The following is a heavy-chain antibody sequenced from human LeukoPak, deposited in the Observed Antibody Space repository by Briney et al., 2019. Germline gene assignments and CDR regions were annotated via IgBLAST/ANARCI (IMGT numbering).Heavy chain of an antibody. Sequence: GGSLRLSCAASGFTISNYMSWVRQAPGKGLEWVSVIYTGGGTFYADSVKGRFTISRDNAKNTLNLQMNSLRAEDTGVYYCARVAVAGTSGTPFDPWGQGTLVTVSS. CDR3: ARVAVAGTSGTPFDP. CDR1: GFTISNY. D-gene: IGHD6-19*01. J-gene: IGHJ5*02. V-gene: IGHV3-66*01. CDR2: IYTGGGT.